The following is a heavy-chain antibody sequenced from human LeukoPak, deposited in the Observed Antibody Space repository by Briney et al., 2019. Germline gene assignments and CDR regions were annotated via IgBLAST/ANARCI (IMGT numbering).Heavy chain of an antibody. V-gene: IGHV3-48*01. D-gene: IGHD3-10*01. CDR1: GFTFISYS. CDR2: ISSSSSTI. J-gene: IGHJ4*02. CDR3: AKDDAWLRFGE. Sequence: TGGSLRLSCAASGFTFISYSMNWVRQAPGKGLEWVSYISSSSSTIYYADSVKSRFTISRDNSKNMLYLEVISLTADDTAVYYCAKDDAWLRFGEWSQGTLVTVSS.